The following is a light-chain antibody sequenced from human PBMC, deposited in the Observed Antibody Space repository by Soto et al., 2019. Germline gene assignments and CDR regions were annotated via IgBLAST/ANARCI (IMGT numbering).Light chain of an antibody. CDR3: QQYGSTPRT. J-gene: IGKJ1*01. CDR1: QSVSSNY. V-gene: IGKV3-20*01. CDR2: NAS. Sequence: EIVLTQSPGTLSLSPGERATLSCRASQSVSSNYLAWYQQKPGQAPRLLIYNASSRATGIPDRFIGSGSGTDFTLTISRLEPEDFAVYYCQQYGSTPRTFGQGTKVEIK.